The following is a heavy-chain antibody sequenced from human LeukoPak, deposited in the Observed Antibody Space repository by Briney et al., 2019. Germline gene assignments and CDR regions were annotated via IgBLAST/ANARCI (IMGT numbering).Heavy chain of an antibody. D-gene: IGHD4/OR15-4a*01. V-gene: IGHV4-59*01. Sequence: SETLSLTCTVSGGSISGYYWSWIRQPPGKGLEWIGYIYNRGSTNYNPSLKGRVTMALGTSENQFSLELTSVTAADTAVYYCARGVQPYDYWGRGTLVTVSS. CDR1: GGSISGYY. J-gene: IGHJ4*02. CDR3: ARGVQPYDY. CDR2: IYNRGST.